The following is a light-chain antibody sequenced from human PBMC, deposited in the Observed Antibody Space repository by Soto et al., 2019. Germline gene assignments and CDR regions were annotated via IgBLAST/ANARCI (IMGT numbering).Light chain of an antibody. V-gene: IGLV1-44*01. Sequence: QSVLTQPPSASGTPGQRVTISCSGSNSNIGSNAVNWYQHLPGTAPRLLIYTNNQRPSGVPDRFSGSKSGTSASLAISGLHSEDEADYYCAAWDDSLKVFGGGTQLTVL. CDR1: NSNIGSNA. CDR3: AAWDDSLKV. CDR2: TNN. J-gene: IGLJ3*02.